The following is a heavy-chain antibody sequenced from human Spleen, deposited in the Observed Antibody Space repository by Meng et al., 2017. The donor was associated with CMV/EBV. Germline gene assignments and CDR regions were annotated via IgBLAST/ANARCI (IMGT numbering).Heavy chain of an antibody. V-gene: IGHV1-69*05. CDR1: TFTDYA. Sequence: TFTDYAGSGVRQAPGQGLEWMGGFIPVFGTPEYAQNFQGRVTITTDESTSTAFMDLSSLRSEDTAVYFCARGPKVTFGGVIIWPIEYWGQGTLVTVSS. CDR2: FIPVFGTP. J-gene: IGHJ1*01. CDR3: ARGPKVTFGGVIIWPIEY. D-gene: IGHD3-16*01.